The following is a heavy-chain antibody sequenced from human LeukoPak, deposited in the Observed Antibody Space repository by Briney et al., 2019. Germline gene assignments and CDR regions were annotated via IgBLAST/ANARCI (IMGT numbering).Heavy chain of an antibody. CDR1: GGSFSGYY. CDR2: INHSGST. CDR3: ARGPEGGMDA. V-gene: IGHV4-34*01. Sequence: SETLSLTCAVYGGSFSGYYWSWIRQPPGKGLEWIGEINHSGSTNYNPSLKSRVTISVDTSKNQFSLKLSSVTAADTAVYYCARGPEGGMDAWGKGTTVTVSS. J-gene: IGHJ6*04.